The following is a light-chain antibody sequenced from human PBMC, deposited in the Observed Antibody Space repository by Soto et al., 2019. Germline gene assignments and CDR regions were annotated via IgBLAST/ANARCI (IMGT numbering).Light chain of an antibody. V-gene: IGKV3-11*01. CDR1: PSVSSY. Sequence: EIVLTQSPATLSLSPCERATLSFSASPSVSSYLAWYQQKPGQAPRLLIYDASNRATGIPARFSGSGSGTDFTLTISSLEPEDFAVYYCQQRSNWPPERTFGGGTRWIS. CDR3: QQRSNWPPERT. J-gene: IGKJ4*01. CDR2: DAS.